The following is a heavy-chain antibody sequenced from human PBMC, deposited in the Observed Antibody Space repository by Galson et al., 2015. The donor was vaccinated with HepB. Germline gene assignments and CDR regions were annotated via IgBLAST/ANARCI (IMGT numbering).Heavy chain of an antibody. CDR1: GFTFSKYW. V-gene: IGHV3-74*01. CDR2: INSDGSST. D-gene: IGHD2-15*01. J-gene: IGHJ6*04. Sequence: SLRLSCAASGFTFSKYWMYWVRQAPGKGLVWVSRINSDGSSTTYADSVKGRFTVSRDNAKNTLYLQINSLRVEDTAVYYCASLVAYYYLSMDVWGEGTTVTVSS. CDR3: ASLVAYYYLSMDV.